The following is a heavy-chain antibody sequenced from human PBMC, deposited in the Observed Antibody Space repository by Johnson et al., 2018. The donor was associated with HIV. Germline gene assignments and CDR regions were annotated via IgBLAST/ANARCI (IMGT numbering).Heavy chain of an antibody. J-gene: IGHJ3*02. D-gene: IGHD4-17*01. Sequence: QVQLVESGGGVVQPGGSLRLSCAASGFTFSSYGMHWVRQAPGKGLEWVAFVRYDGSNKYYADSVKGRFTICRDNSKNTLYLQMNSLRAEDTAVYYCAKDDAPSCGDYGEAFDSWGEGTMVTVYS. CDR3: AKDDAPSCGDYGEAFDS. V-gene: IGHV3-30*02. CDR2: VRYDGSNK. CDR1: GFTFSSYG.